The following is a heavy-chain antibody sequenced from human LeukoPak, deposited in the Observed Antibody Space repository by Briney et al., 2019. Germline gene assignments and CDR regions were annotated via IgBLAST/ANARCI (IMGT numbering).Heavy chain of an antibody. V-gene: IGHV3-30-3*01. D-gene: IGHD3-10*01. Sequence: GRSLRLSCAASGFTFSSYAMHRVRQAPGKGLEWVAVISYDGSNKYYADSVKGRFTISRDNSKNTLYLQMNSLRAEDTAVYYCARDSILLWFGELLSSFDYWGQGTLVTVSS. CDR1: GFTFSSYA. CDR2: ISYDGSNK. CDR3: ARDSILLWFGELLSSFDY. J-gene: IGHJ4*02.